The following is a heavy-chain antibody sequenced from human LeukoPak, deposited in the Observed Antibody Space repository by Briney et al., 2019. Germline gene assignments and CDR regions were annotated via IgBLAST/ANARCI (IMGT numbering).Heavy chain of an antibody. Sequence: SFSCAAAGFTFSSWGRSWVRQAAGKRVGRVSTISGSGGSTYYADSVKGRFTISRDNSKNTLYLQMNSLRAEDTAVYYCAKEEVGATGVYYFDYWGQGTLVTVSS. CDR1: GFTFSSWG. D-gene: IGHD1-26*01. CDR2: ISGSGGST. CDR3: AKEEVGATGVYYFDY. J-gene: IGHJ4*02. V-gene: IGHV3-23*01.